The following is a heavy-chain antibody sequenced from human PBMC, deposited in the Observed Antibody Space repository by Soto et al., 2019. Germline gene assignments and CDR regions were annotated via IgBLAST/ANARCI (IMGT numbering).Heavy chain of an antibody. CDR3: ARKDKSGYFNWFDP. V-gene: IGHV5-51*01. D-gene: IGHD3-22*01. Sequence: GESLKISCRTSGYRFTSYWTAWVRQMPGKGLEWMGIIFPSDSDTRYSPSFQGQATISADRSTSTVFLQWASLKASDTAVYFCARKDKSGYFNWFDPWGQGTLVTVSS. CDR2: IFPSDSDT. J-gene: IGHJ5*02. CDR1: GYRFTSYW.